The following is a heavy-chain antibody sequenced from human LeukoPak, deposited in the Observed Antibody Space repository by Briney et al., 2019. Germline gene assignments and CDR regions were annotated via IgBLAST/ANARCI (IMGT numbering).Heavy chain of an antibody. CDR3: ARDRLGPSFSVSHFDL. V-gene: IGHV3-20*04. D-gene: IGHD3-3*02. Sequence: GGSLRLSCATSGFTFVDYGLSWVRRAPGKGLEWLCAINYNGAITDYADSVKGRFTISRDNAKNSLYLRMDSLRAEDTALYYCARDRLGPSFSVSHFDLWGQGTLVTISS. J-gene: IGHJ4*02. CDR2: INYNGAIT. CDR1: GFTFVDYG.